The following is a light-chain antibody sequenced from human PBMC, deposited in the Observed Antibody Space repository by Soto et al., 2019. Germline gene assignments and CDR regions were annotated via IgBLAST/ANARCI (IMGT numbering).Light chain of an antibody. J-gene: IGKJ1*01. CDR1: QTVFFRTSNKNY. CDR2: RAS. Sequence: DIVMTQSPESLAVSLGERATIKCEASQTVFFRTSNKNYLAWYQQRPGQPPKLLIYRASIRESGVPDRFSGSGSGTHFTLTIDSLPAEDVEVYYCQQYYNDPRTFGQGTKVDIK. CDR3: QQYYNDPRT. V-gene: IGKV4-1*01.